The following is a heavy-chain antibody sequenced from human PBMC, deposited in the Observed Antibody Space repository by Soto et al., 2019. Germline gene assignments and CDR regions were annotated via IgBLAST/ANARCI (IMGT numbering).Heavy chain of an antibody. CDR1: GFPFSNHA. J-gene: IGHJ4*02. Sequence: PGGSLRLSCSASGFPFSNHAMHWVRQAPGKGLEYVSAINYNGGTTYYVDSVKGRFTISRDNSKNTLYLQMSSLKVEDTAMYHCVTWGGIEARNSDHWGQGTLVTVSS. CDR3: VTWGGIEARNSDH. D-gene: IGHD6-6*01. V-gene: IGHV3-64D*06. CDR2: INYNGGTT.